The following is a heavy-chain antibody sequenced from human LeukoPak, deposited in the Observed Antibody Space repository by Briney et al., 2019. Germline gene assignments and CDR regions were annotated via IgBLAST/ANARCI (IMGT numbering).Heavy chain of an antibody. D-gene: IGHD3-3*01. CDR3: ARVSYDFWSGYYTDYYYYMDV. V-gene: IGHV4-34*01. CDR1: GESFSGYY. Sequence: SETLSLTCAVYGESFSGYYWSWIRQPPGKGLEWIGEINHSGSTNYNPSLKSRVTISVDTSKNQFSLKLSSVTAADTAVYYCARVSYDFWSGYYTDYYYYMDVWGKGTTVTVSS. CDR2: INHSGST. J-gene: IGHJ6*03.